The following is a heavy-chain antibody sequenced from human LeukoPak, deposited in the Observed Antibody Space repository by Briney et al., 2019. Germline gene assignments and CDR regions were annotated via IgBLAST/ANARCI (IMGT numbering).Heavy chain of an antibody. V-gene: IGHV1-46*01. CDR1: GYTFTSYL. D-gene: IGHD1-26*01. Sequence: GASVKVSCKASGYTFTSYLIHWVRQAPGQGLEWMGIINPSGGSTTSAQKFQGRVTMTRDTSISTAYMELSRLRSDDTAVYYCARGGTYSDYYYYMDVWGKGTTVTVSS. CDR2: INPSGGST. CDR3: ARGGTYSDYYYYMDV. J-gene: IGHJ6*03.